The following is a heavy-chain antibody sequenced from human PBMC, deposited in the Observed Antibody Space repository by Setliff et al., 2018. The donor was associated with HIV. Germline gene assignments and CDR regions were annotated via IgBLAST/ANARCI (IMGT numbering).Heavy chain of an antibody. D-gene: IGHD3-22*01. V-gene: IGHV3-48*03. CDR3: ARDQGYYYDSSGYNDAFDI. J-gene: IGHJ3*02. CDR2: ISGSGSTI. Sequence: GGSLRLSCAASGFTFSSYEMNWVRQAPGKGLEWVSYISGSGSTIYYADSVKGRFTISRDNAKNSLYLQMNSLRAEDTAVYYCARDQGYYYDSSGYNDAFDIWGQGTMVTVSS. CDR1: GFTFSSYE.